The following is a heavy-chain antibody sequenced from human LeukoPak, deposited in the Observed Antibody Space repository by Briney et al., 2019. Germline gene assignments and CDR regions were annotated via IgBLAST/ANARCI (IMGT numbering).Heavy chain of an antibody. J-gene: IGHJ4*02. Sequence: PGGSLRLSCAASGFPFSTYWMSWVRQAPGKGLEWVSSISSSSSYIYYADSVKGRFTISRDNAKNSLYLQMNSLRAEDTAVYYCARVSGYRTPIDYWGQGTLVTVSS. V-gene: IGHV3-21*01. CDR2: ISSSSSYI. CDR1: GFPFSTYW. D-gene: IGHD5-12*01. CDR3: ARVSGYRTPIDY.